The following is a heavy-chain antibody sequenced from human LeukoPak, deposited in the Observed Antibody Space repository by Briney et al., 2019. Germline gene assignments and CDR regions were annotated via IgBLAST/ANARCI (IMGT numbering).Heavy chain of an antibody. CDR2: IWYDGSNK. Sequence: PGGSLRLSCAAPGFTFSSYGMHWVRQAPGKGLEWVAVIWYDGSNKYYADSVKGRFTISRDNSKNTLYLQMNSLRAEDTAVYYCARADNYYYMDVWGKGTTVTVSS. CDR3: ARADNYYYMDV. CDR1: GFTFSSYG. J-gene: IGHJ6*03. V-gene: IGHV3-33*01.